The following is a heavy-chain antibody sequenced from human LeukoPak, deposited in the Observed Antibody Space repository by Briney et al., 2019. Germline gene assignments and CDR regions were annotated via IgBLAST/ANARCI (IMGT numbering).Heavy chain of an antibody. Sequence: PGGSLRLSCAASGFSVSVNYMSWVRQAPGKGLEWVSVLFASGYSKYADSVKGRFTISRDNSENTLDLHMNSLRAEDTAVYYCARPLGYDSSGYYHWGQGTLVTVSS. CDR3: ARPLGYDSSGYYH. D-gene: IGHD3-22*01. CDR1: GFSVSVNY. J-gene: IGHJ5*02. CDR2: LFASGYS. V-gene: IGHV3-66*04.